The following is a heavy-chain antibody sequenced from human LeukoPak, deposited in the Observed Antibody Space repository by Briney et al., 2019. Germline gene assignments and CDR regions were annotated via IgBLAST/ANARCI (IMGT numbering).Heavy chain of an antibody. J-gene: IGHJ4*02. Sequence: GASVKVSCKASGYTFTSNYIHWVRQAPGQGLEWMGIINPSGDVTSYAQKFQGRITVTRDTSTSTVYMELSRLRSEDTAMYYCAREAYSSGPEDWGQGTLVTVSS. CDR2: INPSGDVT. CDR3: AREAYSSGPED. D-gene: IGHD6-19*01. CDR1: GYTFTSNY. V-gene: IGHV1-46*01.